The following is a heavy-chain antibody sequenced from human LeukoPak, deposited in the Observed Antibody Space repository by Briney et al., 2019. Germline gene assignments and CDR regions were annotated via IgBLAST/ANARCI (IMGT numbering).Heavy chain of an antibody. J-gene: IGHJ4*02. CDR1: GGSISSSNW. D-gene: IGHD2-2*01. V-gene: IGHV4-4*02. Sequence: SETLSLTCAVSGGSISSSNWWSWVRQPPGKGLEWIGEIYHGGSTNYNPSLKSRVTISVDTSKNQFSLKLSSVTAADTAVYYCARAGYAIPFDYWGQGTLVTVSS. CDR2: IYHGGST. CDR3: ARAGYAIPFDY.